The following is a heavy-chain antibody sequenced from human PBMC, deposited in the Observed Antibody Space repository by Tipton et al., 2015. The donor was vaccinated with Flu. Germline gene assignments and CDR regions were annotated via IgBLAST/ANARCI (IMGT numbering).Heavy chain of an antibody. CDR3: ARDPESPYYDSSFGWKKAAAFDI. J-gene: IGHJ3*02. Sequence: TLSLTCTVSGGSISSYYWSWIRQPPGKGLEWIGYIYYSGSTNYNPSLKSRVTISVDTSKNQFSLKPSSVTAADTAVYYCARDPESPYYDSSFGWKKAAAFDIWGQGTMVTVSS. V-gene: IGHV4-59*01. CDR2: IYYSGST. D-gene: IGHD3-22*01. CDR1: GGSISSYY.